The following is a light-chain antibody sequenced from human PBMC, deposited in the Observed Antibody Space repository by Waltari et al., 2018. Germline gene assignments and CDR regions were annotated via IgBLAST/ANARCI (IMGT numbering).Light chain of an antibody. CDR1: QGVLYSDNNNY. V-gene: IGKV4-1*01. Sequence: DVVMTLSPVSLAVSLGQTASITCRSSQGVLYSDNNNYLSWFQQRPGQPPRLLIYRVSTRESGVPDRFSGSGSGTDFTLAINSLQAEDVAIYYCQQYNSTPVTFGQGTKLEIK. CDR3: QQYNSTPVT. J-gene: IGKJ2*01. CDR2: RVS.